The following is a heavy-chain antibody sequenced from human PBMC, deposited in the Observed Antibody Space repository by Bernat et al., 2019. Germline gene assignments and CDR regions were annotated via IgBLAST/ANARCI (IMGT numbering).Heavy chain of an antibody. CDR1: GFTFSTYE. V-gene: IGHV3-48*03. D-gene: IGHD7-27*01. Sequence: EVQLVDSGGGLVQPGGSLRLSCVASGFTFSTYEMNWVRQAPGKGLEWVAYINSAGSTMYYADSVKGRFTVSRDNAKNTLYLQMNSLRAEDTAVYYCAKETNRGAVYTHAFDIWGQGTMVTVSS. CDR2: INSAGSTM. J-gene: IGHJ3*02. CDR3: AKETNRGAVYTHAFDI.